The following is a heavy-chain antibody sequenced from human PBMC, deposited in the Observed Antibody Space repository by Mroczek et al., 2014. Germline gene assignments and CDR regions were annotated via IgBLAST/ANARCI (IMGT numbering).Heavy chain of an antibody. CDR2: IYYSGST. CDR1: GGSISSSSYY. V-gene: IGHV4-39*01. Sequence: VQLVESGPGLVKPSETLSLTCTVSGGSISSSSYYWGWIRQPPGKGLEWIGSIYYSGSTYYNPSLKSRVTISVDTSKNQFSLKLSSVTAADTAVYYCARGVMYYYGSGSRAYYFDYWGQGTLVTVSS. CDR3: ARGVMYYYGSGSRAYYFDY. D-gene: IGHD3-10*01. J-gene: IGHJ4*02.